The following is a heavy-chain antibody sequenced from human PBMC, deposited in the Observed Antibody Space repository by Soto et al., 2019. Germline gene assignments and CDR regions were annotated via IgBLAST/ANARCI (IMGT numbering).Heavy chain of an antibody. Sequence: QLRLQESGSGLVRPSQTLSLTCAVSGGSVSSGGYSWTWIRQPPGTGLEWIGYIFHSGGTYYNPSLKIRVTISVDRPKKQFSLKLTSVTAAATALYYCASDVWYNYAFGWFDPWGQGTLVTVSS. CDR1: GGSVSSGGYS. J-gene: IGHJ5*02. CDR2: IFHSGGT. CDR3: ASDVWYNYAFGWFDP. D-gene: IGHD3-16*01. V-gene: IGHV4-30-2*01.